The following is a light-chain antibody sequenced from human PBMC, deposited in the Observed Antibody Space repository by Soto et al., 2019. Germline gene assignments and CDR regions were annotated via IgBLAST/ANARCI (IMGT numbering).Light chain of an antibody. CDR1: QTINNY. V-gene: IGKV1-39*01. J-gene: IGKJ3*01. CDR3: QQSYPTLFP. CDR2: AAS. Sequence: DIQMTQSPSSLSASVGDRVTITCRASQTINNYLNWYQQKPGKAPKLMIYAASSFRSGVPSRFSGSRSGTDFTLTISSLQPEDFATYYYQQSYPTLFPFGPGTKVDIK.